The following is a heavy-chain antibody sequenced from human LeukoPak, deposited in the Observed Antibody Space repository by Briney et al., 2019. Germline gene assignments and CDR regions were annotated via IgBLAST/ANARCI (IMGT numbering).Heavy chain of an antibody. J-gene: IGHJ4*02. CDR1: GFTFSNYW. V-gene: IGHV3-7*01. Sequence: PGGSLRLSCAASGFTFSNYWMSWGRQAPGKGLEWVANIKEDESEKYYVDSVKGRFTISRDNAKNSLYLQMNSLRAEDTAVYYCARDTDWGQGTLVTVSS. CDR3: ARDTD. D-gene: IGHD2-8*02. CDR2: IKEDESEK.